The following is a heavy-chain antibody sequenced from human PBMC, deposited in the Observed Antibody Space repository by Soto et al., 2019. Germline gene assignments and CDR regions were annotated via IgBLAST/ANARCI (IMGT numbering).Heavy chain of an antibody. CDR2: ISSSGTTI. V-gene: IGHV3-48*03. J-gene: IGHJ4*02. CDR3: VRFGGAAAGPGDY. CDR1: EFTFSSYE. Sequence: GGSLRLSCVASEFTFSSYEMNWVRQAPGKGLEWVSYISSSGTTIYYTDSVKGRFTISRDNARKSLYLQMNSLRAEDTAVYYCVRFGGAAAGPGDYWGQGTLVTVSS. D-gene: IGHD6-13*01.